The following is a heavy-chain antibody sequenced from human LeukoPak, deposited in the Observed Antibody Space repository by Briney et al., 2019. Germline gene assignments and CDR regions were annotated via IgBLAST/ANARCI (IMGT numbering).Heavy chain of an antibody. V-gene: IGHV3-30-3*01. J-gene: IGHJ2*01. Sequence: PGGSLRLSCAASGFTFSSYAMQWVRQAPGKGLEWVTIISYDGSNKYYADSVKGRFTVSRDNSKNTLYLQMNSLRAEDTAVYSCARGVPAAISNWYFDLWGRGTLVTVSS. CDR3: ARGVPAAISNWYFDL. CDR2: ISYDGSNK. D-gene: IGHD2-2*01. CDR1: GFTFSSYA.